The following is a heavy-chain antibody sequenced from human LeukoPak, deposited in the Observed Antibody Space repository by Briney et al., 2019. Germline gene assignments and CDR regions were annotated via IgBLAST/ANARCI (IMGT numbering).Heavy chain of an antibody. Sequence: GGSLRLSCAASGFTFSSYSMNWVRQAPGKGLEWVSSISSSSSYIYYADSVKGRFTISRDNAKNSLYLQMNSLRAEDTAVYYCARDAPLADIAAAMSDFDYWGQGTLVTVSS. CDR1: GFTFSSYS. CDR2: ISSSSSYI. CDR3: ARDAPLADIAAAMSDFDY. D-gene: IGHD6-13*01. V-gene: IGHV3-21*01. J-gene: IGHJ4*02.